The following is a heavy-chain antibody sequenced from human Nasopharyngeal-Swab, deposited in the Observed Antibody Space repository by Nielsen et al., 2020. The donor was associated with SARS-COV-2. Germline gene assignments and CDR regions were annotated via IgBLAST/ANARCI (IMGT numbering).Heavy chain of an antibody. D-gene: IGHD5-24*01. Sequence: SVKVSCKTSGGTFSSYGISWVRQAPGEGLEWMRGIIPVLPITRYAQKFRDRVTITADTSTSTAYMELSSLRSEDTATYYCARGGWLRRDYYYVYYYMDVWGKGTTVTVSS. CDR1: GGTFSSYG. J-gene: IGHJ6*03. CDR3: ARGGWLRRDYYYVYYYMDV. CDR2: IIPVLPIT. V-gene: IGHV1-69*10.